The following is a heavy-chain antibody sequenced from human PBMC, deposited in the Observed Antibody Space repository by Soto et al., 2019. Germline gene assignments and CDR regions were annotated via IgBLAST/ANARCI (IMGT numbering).Heavy chain of an antibody. V-gene: IGHV1-69*13. CDR2: IIPIFGTA. CDR3: ARGAAVPAAIFFDY. D-gene: IGHD2-2*01. Sequence: SVKVSCKASGGTFSSYAISWVRQAPGQGLEWMGGIIPIFGTANYAQKFQGRVTITADESTSTAYMELSSLRSEDTAVYYCARGAAVPAAIFFDYWGQGTLVTVSS. J-gene: IGHJ4*02. CDR1: GGTFSSYA.